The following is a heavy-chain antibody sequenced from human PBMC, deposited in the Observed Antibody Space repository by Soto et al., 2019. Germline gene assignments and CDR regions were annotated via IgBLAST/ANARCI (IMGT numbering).Heavy chain of an antibody. J-gene: IGHJ6*02. CDR2: INPNSGGT. Sequence: GASVKVSCKASGYTFTGYYMHWVRQAPGQGLEWMGWINPNSGGTNYAQKFQGWVTMTRDTSISTAYMELSRLRSDDTAVYYCAREGWAYCSSNSCYLSQASGMDVWGQGTTVTVSS. CDR1: GYTFTGYY. V-gene: IGHV1-2*04. CDR3: AREGWAYCSSNSCYLSQASGMDV. D-gene: IGHD2-2*01.